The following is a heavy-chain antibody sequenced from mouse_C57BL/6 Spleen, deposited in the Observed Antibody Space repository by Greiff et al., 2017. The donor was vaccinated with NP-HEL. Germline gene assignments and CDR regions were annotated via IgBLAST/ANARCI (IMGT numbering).Heavy chain of an antibody. Sequence: EVKLVESGGGLVKPGGSLKLSCAASGFTFSDYGMHWVRQAPEKGLEWVGYISSGSSTIYYADTVKGRFTISRENAKNTLFLQMTSLRSEDTAMYYCARTPSEYIDVWGTGTTLTVSS. V-gene: IGHV5-17*01. CDR2: ISSGSSTI. CDR1: GFTFSDYG. J-gene: IGHJ1*03. CDR3: ARTPSEYIDV. D-gene: IGHD2-10*02.